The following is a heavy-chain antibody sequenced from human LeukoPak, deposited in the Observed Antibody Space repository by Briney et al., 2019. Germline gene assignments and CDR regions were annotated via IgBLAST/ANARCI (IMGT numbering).Heavy chain of an antibody. CDR1: GFTVISNY. J-gene: IGHJ4*02. CDR2: ISGSGGTT. Sequence: GGSLRLSCAASGFTVISNYMSWVRQAPGKGLEWVSYISGSGGTTSYADSVKGRVTISRDNSKNTLYLQMNSLRAEDTAVYYCAKRDSSGSLPRLFDYWGQGTLVTVSS. V-gene: IGHV3-23*01. D-gene: IGHD6-19*01. CDR3: AKRDSSGSLPRLFDY.